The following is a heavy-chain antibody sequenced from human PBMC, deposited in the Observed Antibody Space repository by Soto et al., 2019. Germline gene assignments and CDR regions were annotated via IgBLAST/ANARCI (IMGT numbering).Heavy chain of an antibody. CDR3: AKDSEYSSGWASFDY. J-gene: IGHJ4*02. Sequence: DVQLVESGGGLVQPGRSLRLSCAASGFTFDDYAMHWVRQAPGKGLEWVSGISWNSGSIGYADSVKGRFTISRDNAKNSLYLQMNSLRAEDTALYYCAKDSEYSSGWASFDYWGQGTLVTVSS. D-gene: IGHD6-19*01. CDR1: GFTFDDYA. V-gene: IGHV3-9*01. CDR2: ISWNSGSI.